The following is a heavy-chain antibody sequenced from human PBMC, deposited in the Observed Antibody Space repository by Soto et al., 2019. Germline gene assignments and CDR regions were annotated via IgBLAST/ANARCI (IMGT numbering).Heavy chain of an antibody. CDR2: IIPIFGTA. V-gene: IGHV1-69*01. D-gene: IGHD6-19*01. J-gene: IGHJ6*02. Sequence: QVQLVQSGAEVKKPGSSVKVSCKASGGTFSSYAISWVRQAPGQGLEWMGGIIPIFGTANYAQKFQGRVTITAEDSTSTGCLALSSLRSEDTAVYYCARRHLRSGWYYYCGMDVWGQGSTVTVSS. CDR1: GGTFSSYA. CDR3: ARRHLRSGWYYYCGMDV.